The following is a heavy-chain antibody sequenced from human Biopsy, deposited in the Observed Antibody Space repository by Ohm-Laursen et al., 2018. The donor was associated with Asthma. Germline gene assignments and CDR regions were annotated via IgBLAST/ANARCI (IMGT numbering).Heavy chain of an antibody. D-gene: IGHD3-3*01. CDR2: ISYGGKT. CDR3: ARRITIFGVVQKDHGMDA. V-gene: IGHV4-39*01. J-gene: IGHJ6*02. CDR1: GGSMTPTSHY. Sequence: TLSLTCPVSGGSMTPTSHYWDWIRQAPGKGLEWIGYISYGGKTSYNPSLKNRVTISRDTSKNQFSLRLPAVTAADTAVYFCARRITIFGVVQKDHGMDAWGQGTTVIVSS.